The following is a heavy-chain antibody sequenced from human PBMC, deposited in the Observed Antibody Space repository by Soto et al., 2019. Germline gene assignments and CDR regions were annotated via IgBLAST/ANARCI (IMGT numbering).Heavy chain of an antibody. CDR1: GFTFSSYG. Sequence: QVQLVESGGGVVQPGRSLRLSCAASGFTFSSYGMHWVRQAPGKGLEWVAVISYDGSNKYYADSEKGRFTISRDNSKNTLYLQMNSLRAEDTAVYYCAKDHGNVLRYFDWLFHFDYWGQGTLVTVSS. J-gene: IGHJ4*02. CDR2: ISYDGSNK. CDR3: AKDHGNVLRYFDWLFHFDY. V-gene: IGHV3-30*18. D-gene: IGHD3-9*01.